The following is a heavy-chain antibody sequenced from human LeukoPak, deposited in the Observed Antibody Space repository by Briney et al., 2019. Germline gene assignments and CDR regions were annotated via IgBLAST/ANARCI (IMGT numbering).Heavy chain of an antibody. CDR1: GGSFSGYY. D-gene: IGHD3-16*01. CDR2: INHSGST. Sequence: PSETLSLTCAVYGGSFSGYYWSWIRQPPGKGLEWIGEINHSGSTNYNPSLKSRVTISVDTSKNQFSLKLSSVTAADTAVYYCARGKNYAGFDYWGQGTLVTVSS. V-gene: IGHV4-34*01. CDR3: ARGKNYAGFDY. J-gene: IGHJ4*02.